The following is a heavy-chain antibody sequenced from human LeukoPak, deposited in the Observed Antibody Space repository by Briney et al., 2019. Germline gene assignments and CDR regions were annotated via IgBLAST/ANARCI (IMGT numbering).Heavy chain of an antibody. Sequence: SETLSLTCTVSGGSISSYYWSWIRQPAGKGLEWIGRIYTSGSTNYNPSLKSRVTMSVDTSKNQFSLKLSSVTAADTAVYYCARDHMAAAGPNWFDPWGQGTLVTVSS. CDR3: ARDHMAAAGPNWFDP. V-gene: IGHV4-4*07. J-gene: IGHJ5*02. D-gene: IGHD6-13*01. CDR2: IYTSGST. CDR1: GGSISSYY.